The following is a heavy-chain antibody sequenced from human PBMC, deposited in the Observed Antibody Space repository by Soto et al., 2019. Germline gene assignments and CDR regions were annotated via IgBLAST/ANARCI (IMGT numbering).Heavy chain of an antibody. Sequence: QVQLVQSGAEVKKPGASVKVSCKASGYSFTDYHIHWVRQAPGQGLEWLGRINPKSGGTSTAQKFQGWVTMTRDASISTSSMELTRLTSDDTAIYYCERVDSTECSNGVCSFFYNHDMDVWGQGTTVTVSS. CDR1: GYSFTDYH. J-gene: IGHJ6*02. D-gene: IGHD2-8*01. V-gene: IGHV1-2*04. CDR2: INPKSGGT. CDR3: ERVDSTECSNGVCSFFYNHDMDV.